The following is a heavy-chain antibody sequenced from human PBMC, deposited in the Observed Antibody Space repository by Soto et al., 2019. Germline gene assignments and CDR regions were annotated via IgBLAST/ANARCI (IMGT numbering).Heavy chain of an antibody. J-gene: IGHJ4*02. CDR2: ISSGGSS. D-gene: IGHD3-3*01. CDR3: ARDTFGGAYDFLH. CDR1: GFTVSNLY. V-gene: IGHV3-66*01. Sequence: EVQLVESGGGLVQPGGSLRLSCAASGFTVSNLYMTWVRQAPGKGLQWVAVISSGGSSYYADYVKGRFTISRDNSKNTLYLEMNSLRAEDTAVYYCARDTFGGAYDFLHGGQGTLVTVSS.